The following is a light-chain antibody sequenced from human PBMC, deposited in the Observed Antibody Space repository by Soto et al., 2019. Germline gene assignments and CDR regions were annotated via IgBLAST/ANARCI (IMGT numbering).Light chain of an antibody. J-gene: IGKJ1*01. V-gene: IGKV3-15*01. CDR2: QAS. Sequence: EIVMTQSPATLSVSPGERATLSCRASQSVSNNLDWFQQKPGQAPRLLIYQASTRATGIPATFSGSGSGTEFTLTISSLKSEDFAVYYCQQYNDRPGTFGQGTKVEIK. CDR1: QSVSNN. CDR3: QQYNDRPGT.